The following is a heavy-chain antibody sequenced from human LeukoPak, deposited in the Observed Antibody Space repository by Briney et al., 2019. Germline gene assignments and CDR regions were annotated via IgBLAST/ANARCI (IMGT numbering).Heavy chain of an antibody. CDR1: GFTFGSYS. Sequence: GGSLRLSCAASGFTFGSYSMNWVRQAPGKGLEWVSSISSSSSYIYYADSVKGRFTISRDNAKNSLYLQMNSLRAEDTAVYYCVRATATAAGNFDIWGQGTLVTVSS. J-gene: IGHJ3*02. CDR3: VRATATAAGNFDI. CDR2: ISSSSSYI. V-gene: IGHV3-21*06. D-gene: IGHD6-25*01.